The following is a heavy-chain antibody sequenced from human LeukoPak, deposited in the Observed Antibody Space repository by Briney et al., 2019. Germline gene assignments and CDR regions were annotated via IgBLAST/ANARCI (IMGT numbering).Heavy chain of an antibody. J-gene: IGHJ4*02. D-gene: IGHD3-10*01. CDR2: IRSNSRGI. Sequence: GGSLRLSCAASGFTFSDYTMNWVRQAPGKGLEWVSSIRSNSRGINYADSVKGRFTVSRDNAKNSLYLQMNSLRAEDTAVYYCARAFGENYWGQGTLVTVSS. CDR3: ARAFGENY. CDR1: GFTFSDYT. V-gene: IGHV3-48*04.